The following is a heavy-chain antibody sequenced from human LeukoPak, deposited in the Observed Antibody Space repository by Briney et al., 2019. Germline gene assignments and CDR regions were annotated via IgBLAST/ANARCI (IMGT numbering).Heavy chain of an antibody. J-gene: IGHJ6*03. V-gene: IGHV4-34*01. CDR1: GGSFSGYY. Sequence: PSETLSLTRAVYGGSFSGYYWIWIRQPPGKGLEWIGEIIHSGTTTYNPSLRSRLTISVDTSKNQFSLKLNSVTAADTAVYYCARGFDSNDYFYYYMDVWGKGTTVTVSS. CDR2: IIHSGTT. D-gene: IGHD3-22*01. CDR3: ARGFDSNDYFYYYMDV.